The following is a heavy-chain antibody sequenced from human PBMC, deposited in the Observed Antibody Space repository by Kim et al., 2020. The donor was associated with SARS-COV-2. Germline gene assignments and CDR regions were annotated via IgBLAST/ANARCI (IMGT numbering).Heavy chain of an antibody. D-gene: IGHD3-10*01. V-gene: IGHV1-18*04. CDR2: ISAYNGNT. Sequence: ASVKVSCKASGYTFTSYGISWVRQAPGQGLEWMGWISAYNGNTNYAQKLQGRVTMTTDTSTSTAYMELRSLRSDDTAVYYCATANMVRGVIHAFDIWGQGTMVTVSS. J-gene: IGHJ3*02. CDR1: GYTFTSYG. CDR3: ATANMVRGVIHAFDI.